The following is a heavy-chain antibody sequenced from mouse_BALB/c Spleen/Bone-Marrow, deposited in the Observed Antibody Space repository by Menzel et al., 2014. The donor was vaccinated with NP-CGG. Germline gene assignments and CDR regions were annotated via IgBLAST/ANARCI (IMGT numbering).Heavy chain of an antibody. CDR3: ARQLVYAMDY. CDR1: GFTFSDYY. D-gene: IGHD4-1*01. V-gene: IGHV5-12*02. J-gene: IGHJ4*01. CDR2: ITKGGGST. Sequence: EVHLVESGGGLVQPGGSLQLSCATSGFTFSDYYMYWVRQTPEKRLEWVAYITKGGGSTYYPDIVEGRFTISRDNAKNTLYLQMSRLKSEDTAMYYCARQLVYAMDYWGQGTSVTVSS.